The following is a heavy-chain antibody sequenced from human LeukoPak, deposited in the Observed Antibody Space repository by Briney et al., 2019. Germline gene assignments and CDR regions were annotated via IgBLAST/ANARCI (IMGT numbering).Heavy chain of an antibody. CDR1: GGTFSSYA. V-gene: IGHV1-46*01. Sequence: ASVKVSCKASGGTFSSYAISWVRQAPGQGLEWMGIINPSGGSTSYAQKFQGRVTMTRDTSTSTVYMELSSLRSEDTAVYYCARDASSSWYWFDPWGQGTLVTVSS. J-gene: IGHJ5*02. CDR2: INPSGGST. CDR3: ARDASSSWYWFDP. D-gene: IGHD6-13*01.